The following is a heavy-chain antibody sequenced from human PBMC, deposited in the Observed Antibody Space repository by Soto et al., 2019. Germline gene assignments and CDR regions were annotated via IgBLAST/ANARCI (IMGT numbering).Heavy chain of an antibody. CDR1: GGSISSGDYY. J-gene: IGHJ4*02. V-gene: IGHV4-30-4*01. Sequence: PSETLSLTCTVSGGSISSGDYYWSWIRQPPGKGLEWIGYIDYSGSTYYNPSLKSRVTISIHTSKNQFSLKLSSMTAADTAVYYCARELTGYRYGPGEVYWGQGTLVTVSS. CDR2: IDYSGST. CDR3: ARELTGYRYGPGEVY. D-gene: IGHD5-18*01.